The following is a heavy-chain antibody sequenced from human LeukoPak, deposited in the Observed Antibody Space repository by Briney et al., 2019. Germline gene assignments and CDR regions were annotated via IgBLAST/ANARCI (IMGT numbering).Heavy chain of an antibody. D-gene: IGHD3-22*01. J-gene: IGHJ4*02. CDR1: GYTFTSYG. Sequence: GASVKVSCKASGYTFTSYGISWVRQAPGQGLEWMGWISAYNGNTNYAQKPQGRVTMTTDTSTSTAYMELRSLRSDDTAVYYCARTYYYDSSGYYYLDLDYWGQGTLVTVSS. CDR3: ARTYYYDSSGYYYLDLDY. CDR2: ISAYNGNT. V-gene: IGHV1-18*01.